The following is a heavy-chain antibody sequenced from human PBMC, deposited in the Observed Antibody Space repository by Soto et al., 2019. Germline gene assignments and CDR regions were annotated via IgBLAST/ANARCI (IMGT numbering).Heavy chain of an antibody. CDR3: ARGESFWSGYGKYYYYYMDV. CDR2: INTNSGNT. Sequence: EASVKVSCKASGYTFTNYAITWVRQAPGQGLEWMGWINTNSGNTDYEQKFQGRVTMTTNTSISTAYMELSSLRSEDTAVYYCARGESFWSGYGKYYYYYMDVWGKGTTVTVSS. J-gene: IGHJ6*03. D-gene: IGHD3-3*01. CDR1: GYTFTNYA. V-gene: IGHV1-8*02.